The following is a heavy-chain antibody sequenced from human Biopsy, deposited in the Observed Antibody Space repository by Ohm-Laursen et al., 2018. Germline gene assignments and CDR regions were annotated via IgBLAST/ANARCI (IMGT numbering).Heavy chain of an antibody. CDR1: GGSISNNNYY. J-gene: IGHJ5*02. Sequence: PWTLSLTCTVSGGSISNNNYYWGWIRQPPGKGLEWIGSIFYRGSTHYKPSLKSRVNISVDTSKNQFSLKLNSVTAADTAVYYCARDYDTSGYYYVSWGQGTLVTVSS. V-gene: IGHV4-39*01. CDR3: ARDYDTSGYYYVS. D-gene: IGHD3-22*01. CDR2: IFYRGST.